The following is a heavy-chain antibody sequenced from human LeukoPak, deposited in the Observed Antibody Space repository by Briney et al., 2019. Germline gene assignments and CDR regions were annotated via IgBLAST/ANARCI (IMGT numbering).Heavy chain of an antibody. J-gene: IGHJ6*02. D-gene: IGHD4-11*01. CDR3: ARPTSRPSRYYGMDV. V-gene: IGHV1-8*01. Sequence: WASVKVSCKTFGYTFTSYDIMWVRQATGQGLEWMGWMNPNNGNTGYAQKFQGRVTMTSNTAISTAYMELSSLRSEDTAVYDCARPTSRPSRYYGMDVWGQGTTVTVSS. CDR1: GYTFTSYD. CDR2: MNPNNGNT.